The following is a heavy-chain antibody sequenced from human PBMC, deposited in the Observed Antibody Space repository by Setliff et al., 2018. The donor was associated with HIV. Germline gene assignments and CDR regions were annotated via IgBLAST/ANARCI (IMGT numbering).Heavy chain of an antibody. V-gene: IGHV4-39*01. J-gene: IGHJ4*02. CDR3: ARTRGYTYGYIDY. Sequence: SETLSLTCTVSGGSINSGSYYWGWIRQPPGKGLEWIGSIYTSGNTYYNPSLKSRVTVSVDTSKNQFSLKLSSVTAADTAIYYCARTRGYTYGYIDYWGQGTLVTVSS. D-gene: IGHD5-18*01. CDR1: GGSINSGSYY. CDR2: IYTSGNT.